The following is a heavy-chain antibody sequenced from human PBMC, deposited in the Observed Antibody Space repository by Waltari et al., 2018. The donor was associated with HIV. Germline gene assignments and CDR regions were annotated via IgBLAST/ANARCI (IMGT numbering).Heavy chain of an antibody. D-gene: IGHD4-17*01. CDR3: AKVYGGKGFDY. V-gene: IGHV3-23*01. Sequence: EVQLLESGGGWVQPGGSLRLSCAASGFTFSSYAMSWVRQAPGKGREGVSTLSSSGGGTYYPDSVKGRFTISRDNSKNTLYMQMNSLRAEDTAVYYCAKVYGGKGFDYWGQGTLVTVSS. J-gene: IGHJ4*02. CDR1: GFTFSSYA. CDR2: LSSSGGGT.